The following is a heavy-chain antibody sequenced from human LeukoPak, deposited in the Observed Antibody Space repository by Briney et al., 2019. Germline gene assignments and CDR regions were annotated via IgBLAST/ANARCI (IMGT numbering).Heavy chain of an antibody. CDR1: GSTFDDYA. V-gene: IGHV3-43*02. CDR3: AKAAGQWLVNDAFDI. Sequence: GGSLRLSXAASGSTFDDYAMHWVRQAPGKGLEWVSLISGDGGSTYYADSVKGRFTISRDNSKNSLYLQMNSLRTEDTALYYCAKAAGQWLVNDAFDIWGQGTMVTVSS. CDR2: ISGDGGST. D-gene: IGHD6-19*01. J-gene: IGHJ3*02.